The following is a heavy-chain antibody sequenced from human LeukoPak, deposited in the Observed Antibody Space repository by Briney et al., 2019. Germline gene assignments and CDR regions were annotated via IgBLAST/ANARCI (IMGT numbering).Heavy chain of an antibody. Sequence: PGGSLRLSCAASGFAFSAYWMHWVRQAPGKGLEWVSRINEDATTITYADSVKGRFIISRDNSKKSLYLQMNNLRAEDTAVYYCVRDLILVWTPGDDFDFWGQGTLVIVPS. CDR2: INEDATTI. CDR1: GFAFSAYW. D-gene: IGHD3-16*01. J-gene: IGHJ4*02. V-gene: IGHV3-74*01. CDR3: VRDLILVWTPGDDFDF.